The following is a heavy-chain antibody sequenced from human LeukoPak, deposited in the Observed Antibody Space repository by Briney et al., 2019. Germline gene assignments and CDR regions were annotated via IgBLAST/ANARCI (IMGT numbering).Heavy chain of an antibody. V-gene: IGHV4-39*01. J-gene: IGHJ4*02. CDR2: VYYSGVT. Sequence: SETLSLTCTVSGGSISSSTSYWGWIRQPPGKGLEWIGSVYYSGVTYYSSSLKSRVTIFVDTSKNQFSLELSSMTVADTALYYCAKHTYGGYGLSLCGQGTLVTVSS. CDR1: GGSISSSTSY. CDR3: AKHTYGGYGLSL. D-gene: IGHD5-12*01.